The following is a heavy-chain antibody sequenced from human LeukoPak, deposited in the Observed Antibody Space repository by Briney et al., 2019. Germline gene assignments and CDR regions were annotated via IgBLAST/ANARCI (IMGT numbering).Heavy chain of an antibody. J-gene: IGHJ5*02. CDR3: ARGGDPGVTEEYNWFDP. CDR1: GGSISSYY. CDR2: IYYSGST. Sequence: SETLSLTCTVSGGSISSYYWSWIRQPPGKGLEWIGYIYYSGSTNYNPSLKSRVTISVDTSKNQFSLKLSSVTAADTAVYYCARGGDPGVTEEYNWFDPWGQRTLVTVSS. D-gene: IGHD7-27*01. V-gene: IGHV4-59*01.